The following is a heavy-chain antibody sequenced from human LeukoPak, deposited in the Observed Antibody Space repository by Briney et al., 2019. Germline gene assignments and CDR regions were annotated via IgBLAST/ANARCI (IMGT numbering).Heavy chain of an antibody. CDR1: GFTFSSYW. CDR2: INSDGSST. CDR3: ARDLSDYGDAYYYGMDV. V-gene: IGHV3-74*01. D-gene: IGHD4-17*01. J-gene: IGHJ6*02. Sequence: GGSLRLSCAASGFTFSSYWMHWVRQAPGKGLVWVSRINSDGSSTSYADSVKGRFTISRDNAKNALYLQMNSLRAEDTAVYYCARDLSDYGDAYYYGMDVWGQGTTVTVSS.